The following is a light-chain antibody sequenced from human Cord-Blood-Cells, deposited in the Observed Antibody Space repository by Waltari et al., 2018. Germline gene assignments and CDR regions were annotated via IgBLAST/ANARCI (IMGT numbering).Light chain of an antibody. Sequence: QSALTQPASVSGSPGQSITISFTGTSRDVGGYNYVTWYQQHPGKAPKLMISGVSKRPSGVSNRFSGSKSGNTASLSISGLQAEDEADYYCSSYTSSSTLVFGGGTKLTVL. V-gene: IGLV2-14*01. CDR1: SRDVGGYNY. CDR3: SSYTSSSTLV. CDR2: GVS. J-gene: IGLJ2*01.